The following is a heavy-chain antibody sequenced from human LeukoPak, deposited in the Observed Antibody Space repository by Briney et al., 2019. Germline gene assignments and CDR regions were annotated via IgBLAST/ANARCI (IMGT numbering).Heavy chain of an antibody. CDR1: GYSFTSYW. Sequence: GASLKISCKGSGYSFTSYWIGWVRQMPGKGLEWMGIIYPGDSDTRYSPSFQGQVTISADKSILTAYLQWSSLKASDTAMYYCARLANYYDSSGYTYYFDYWGQGTLVTVSS. CDR3: ARLANYYDSSGYTYYFDY. D-gene: IGHD3-22*01. V-gene: IGHV5-51*01. J-gene: IGHJ4*02. CDR2: IYPGDSDT.